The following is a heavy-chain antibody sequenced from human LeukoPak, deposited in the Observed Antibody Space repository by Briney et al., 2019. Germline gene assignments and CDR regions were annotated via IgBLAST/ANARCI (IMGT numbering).Heavy chain of an antibody. CDR2: IYHSGSTT. CDR1: GGSISSDN. CDR3: ARVFGGYDGALAY. D-gene: IGHD5-12*01. V-gene: IGHV4-59*12. J-gene: IGHJ4*02. Sequence: SETLSLTCTVSGGSISSDNWSWIRQPPGKGLEYIGCIYHSGSTTNYNPSLKSRVTMSVDKSKNQFSLKLTSVTAADTAVYYCARVFGGYDGALAYWGQGTLVTVSS.